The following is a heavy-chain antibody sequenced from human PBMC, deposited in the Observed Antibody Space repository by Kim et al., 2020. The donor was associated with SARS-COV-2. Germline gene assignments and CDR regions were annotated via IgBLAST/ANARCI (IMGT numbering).Heavy chain of an antibody. Sequence: SVKVSCKASGGTFSSYAISWVRQAPGQGLEWMGGIIPIFGTANYAQKFQGRVTITADESTSTAYMELSSLRSEDTAVYYCARDRGDCSSTSCFYYYYYGMDVWGQGTTVTVSS. CDR1: GGTFSSYA. CDR2: IIPIFGTA. CDR3: ARDRGDCSSTSCFYYYYYGMDV. D-gene: IGHD2-2*01. V-gene: IGHV1-69*13. J-gene: IGHJ6*02.